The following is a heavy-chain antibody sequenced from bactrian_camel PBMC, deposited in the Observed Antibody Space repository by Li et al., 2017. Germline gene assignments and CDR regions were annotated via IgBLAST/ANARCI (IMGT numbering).Heavy chain of an antibody. V-gene: IGHV3S55*01. Sequence: VQLVESGGDSVQAGGSLRLSCAYSGSTYSGRCMGWFRQAPGKERERVASLDSDGTTYYADSVKGRFTISRDNAKNTLHLQMNSLKPEDTAMYYCAASSVGGYTGVEISDFRYWGQGTQVTVS. J-gene: IGHJ6*01. CDR3: AASSVGGYTGVEISDFRY. D-gene: IGHD1*01. CDR1: GSTYSGRC. CDR2: LDSDGTT.